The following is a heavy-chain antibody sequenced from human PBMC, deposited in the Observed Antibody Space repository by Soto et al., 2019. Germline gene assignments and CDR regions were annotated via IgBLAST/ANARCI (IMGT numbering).Heavy chain of an antibody. CDR1: GGSVSSGSYY. CDR3: ARDLQTYYYDSSGYYYRADAFDI. J-gene: IGHJ3*02. V-gene: IGHV4-61*01. D-gene: IGHD3-22*01. CDR2: IYYSGST. Sequence: SETLSLTCTVSGGSVSSGSYYWSWIREPPGRGLEWIGYIYYSGSTNYNPSLKSRVTISVDTSKNQFSLKLSSVTATDTAVYYCARDLQTYYYDSSGYYYRADAFDILGQGTMVT.